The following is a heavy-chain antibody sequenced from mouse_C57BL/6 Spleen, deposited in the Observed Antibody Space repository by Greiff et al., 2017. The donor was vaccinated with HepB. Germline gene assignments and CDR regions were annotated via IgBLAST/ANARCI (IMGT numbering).Heavy chain of an antibody. CDR1: GYTFTDYN. CDR3: ARRATAYAMDY. CDR2: INPNNGGT. Sequence: EVKLVESGPELVKPGASVKIPCKASGYTFTDYNMDWVKQSHGKSLEWIGDINPNNGGTIYNQKFKGKATLTVDKSSSTAYMELRSLTSEDTAVYYCARRATAYAMDYWGQGTSVTVSS. D-gene: IGHD1-2*01. V-gene: IGHV1-18*01. J-gene: IGHJ4*01.